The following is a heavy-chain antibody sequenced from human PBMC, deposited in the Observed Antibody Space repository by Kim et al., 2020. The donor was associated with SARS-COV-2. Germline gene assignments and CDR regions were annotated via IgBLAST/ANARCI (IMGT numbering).Heavy chain of an antibody. V-gene: IGHV3-74*01. D-gene: IGHD3-22*01. CDR2: TNSDDRST. J-gene: IGHJ3*02. CDR3: ARGGYYYTDAFHI. CDR1: GFTFSAYW. Sequence: GGSLRLSCAASGFTFSAYWMHWVRQAPGKGLVWVSRTNSDDRSTSYADSVKGRFTISRDNAKNTLYLQMNSLRAEDTALYFCARGGYYYTDAFHIWGQGTMVTVSS.